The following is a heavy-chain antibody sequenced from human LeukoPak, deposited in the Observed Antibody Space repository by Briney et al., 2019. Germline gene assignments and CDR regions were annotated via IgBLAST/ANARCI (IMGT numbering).Heavy chain of an antibody. CDR2: ISNTGSDT. Sequence: GGSLRLSCAASGFTFSTYAMSWVRQAPGKGLEWVSTISNTGSDTYYADSVKGRFTISRDNSENTLYLQMNNLRAEDTAIHYCAKVPYSDYGSGRPPFMDVWGQGTTVAVSS. CDR3: AKVPYSDYGSGRPPFMDV. CDR1: GFTFSTYA. V-gene: IGHV3-23*01. D-gene: IGHD3-10*01. J-gene: IGHJ6*01.